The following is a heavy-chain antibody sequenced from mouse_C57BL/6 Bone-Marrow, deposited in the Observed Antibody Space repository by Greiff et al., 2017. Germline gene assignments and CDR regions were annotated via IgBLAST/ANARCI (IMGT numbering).Heavy chain of an antibody. Sequence: VQLQQSGAELVKPGASVKLSCTASGFNIKDYYMHWVKQRTEQGLEWIGRIDPEDGETKYAPTFQGKATITADTSSNTAYLQLSSLTSEDTAVYYCARNYGSSDWYFDVWGTGTTVTVSS. CDR3: ARNYGSSDWYFDV. J-gene: IGHJ1*03. D-gene: IGHD1-1*01. V-gene: IGHV14-2*01. CDR2: IDPEDGET. CDR1: GFNIKDYY.